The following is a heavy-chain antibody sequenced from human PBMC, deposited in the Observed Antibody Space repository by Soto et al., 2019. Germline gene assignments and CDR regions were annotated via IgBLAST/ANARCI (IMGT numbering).Heavy chain of an antibody. Sequence: QVQLVESGGGVVQPGRSLRLSCAASGFTFNSYAMHWVRQAPGKGLEWVAVISYDGSNRYYADSLKGRFTISRDNSKKTLDLQMNSLIAEDTAVYYCAKDGNVYSSGWYAPSLDYWGQGTLVTVSS. J-gene: IGHJ4*02. D-gene: IGHD6-19*01. CDR1: GFTFNSYA. CDR2: ISYDGSNR. V-gene: IGHV3-30*18. CDR3: AKDGNVYSSGWYAPSLDY.